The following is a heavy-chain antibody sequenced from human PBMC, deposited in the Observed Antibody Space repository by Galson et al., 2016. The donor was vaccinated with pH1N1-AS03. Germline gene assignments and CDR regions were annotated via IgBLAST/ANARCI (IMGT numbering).Heavy chain of an antibody. CDR2: INPSDGNT. V-gene: IGHV1-46*01. Sequence: SVKVSCKASGYTFTSYYIHWVRQAPGQGREWMGIINPSDGNTNYAQRFHGRVTMTRDTSTSTVYMELSSLRSDDTAVYYCARVSAGLTGYYYAMDIWGQGTTVTVSS. D-gene: IGHD4/OR15-4a*01. CDR3: ARVSAGLTGYYYAMDI. CDR1: GYTFTSYY. J-gene: IGHJ6*02.